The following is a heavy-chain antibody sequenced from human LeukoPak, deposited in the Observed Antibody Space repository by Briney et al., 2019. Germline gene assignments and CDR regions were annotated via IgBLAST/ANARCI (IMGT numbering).Heavy chain of an antibody. Sequence: PSETLSLTCAVYGGSFSGYYWNWIRQPPGNGLEWIGEINHSGSTNYNPSLKSRVTISVDTSKNQFSLKLSSVTAADTAVYYCARDPYSSSWTKLGGFDYWGQGTLVTVSS. CDR2: INHSGST. CDR1: GGSFSGYY. D-gene: IGHD6-13*01. J-gene: IGHJ4*02. CDR3: ARDPYSSSWTKLGGFDY. V-gene: IGHV4-34*01.